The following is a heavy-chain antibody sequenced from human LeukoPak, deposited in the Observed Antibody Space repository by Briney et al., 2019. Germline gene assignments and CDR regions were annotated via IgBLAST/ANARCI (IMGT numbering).Heavy chain of an antibody. D-gene: IGHD4-17*01. CDR2: IRSKAYGGTT. Sequence: GGSLRLSCTASGFTFGDYAMSWVRQAPGKGLEWVGFIRSKAYGGTTEYAASVKGRFTISRDDSKSIAYLQMNSLKTEDTAVYYCTREGDYGDLGGFDYWGQGTLVTVSS. V-gene: IGHV3-49*04. CDR1: GFTFGDYA. CDR3: TREGDYGDLGGFDY. J-gene: IGHJ4*02.